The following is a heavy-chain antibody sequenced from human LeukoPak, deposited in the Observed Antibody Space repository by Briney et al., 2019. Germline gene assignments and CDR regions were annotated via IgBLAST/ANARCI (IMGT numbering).Heavy chain of an antibody. CDR3: ARLYSGSYIY. CDR2: INHSGST. D-gene: IGHD1-26*01. Sequence: KPSETLSLTCAVYGGSFSGYYWSWIRQPPGKGLEWIGEINHSGSTNYNPSLKSRVTISVDTSKNQFSLKLSSVTAADTAVYDCARLYSGSYIYWGQGTLVTVSS. J-gene: IGHJ4*02. CDR1: GGSFSGYY. V-gene: IGHV4-34*01.